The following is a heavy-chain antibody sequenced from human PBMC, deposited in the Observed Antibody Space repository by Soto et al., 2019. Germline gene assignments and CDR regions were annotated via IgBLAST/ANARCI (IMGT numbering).Heavy chain of an antibody. V-gene: IGHV1-69*12. D-gene: IGHD2-15*01. CDR1: GGTFSSYA. CDR3: ACIGRVDSEGYFQH. CDR2: IIPIFGTA. J-gene: IGHJ1*01. Sequence: QVQLVQSGAEVKKPGSSVKVSCKASGGTFSSYAISWVRQAPGQGLEWMGGIIPIFGTANYAQKFQGRVTITADESTSTAYMGLSSLISEDTAVYYCACIGRVDSEGYFQHWGQGTLVTVSS.